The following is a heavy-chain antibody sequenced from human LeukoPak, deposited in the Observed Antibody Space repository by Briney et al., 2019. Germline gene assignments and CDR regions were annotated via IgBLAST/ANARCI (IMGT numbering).Heavy chain of an antibody. Sequence: SETLSLTCAVYGGSFSGYYWSWIRRPPGKGLEWIGYIYYSGSTNYNPSLKSRVTMSLDASKNQFSPELNSVTPADTAVYYCARGGNYWPQWWFDPWGRGTLVSVSS. D-gene: IGHD1-26*01. CDR3: ARGGNYWPQWWFDP. CDR2: IYYSGST. V-gene: IGHV4-34*11. CDR1: GGSFSGYY. J-gene: IGHJ5*02.